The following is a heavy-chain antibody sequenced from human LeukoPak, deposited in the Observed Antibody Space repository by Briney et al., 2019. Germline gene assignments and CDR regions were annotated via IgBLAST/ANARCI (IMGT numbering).Heavy chain of an antibody. CDR1: GYTFTSYY. Sequence: ASVKVSCKASGYTFTSYYMHWVRQAPGQGLEWMGLINPSGGSTSYAQKFQGRVTMTRDTSTSTVYMELSSLRSEDTAVYYCARDWKPQNWFDPWGQGTLVTVSVWFDPWGQGTLVTVSS. J-gene: IGHJ5*02. D-gene: IGHD3-10*01. CDR3: ARDWKPQNWFDPWGQGTLVTVSVWFDP. CDR2: INPSGGST. V-gene: IGHV1-46*01.